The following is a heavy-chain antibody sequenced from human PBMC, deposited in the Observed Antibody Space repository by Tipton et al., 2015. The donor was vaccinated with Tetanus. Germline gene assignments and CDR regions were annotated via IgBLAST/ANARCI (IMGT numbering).Heavy chain of an antibody. V-gene: IGHV4-30-2*01. D-gene: IGHD5-12*01. CDR3: VRGRGLGAYSFGFEY. J-gene: IGHJ4*02. Sequence: TLSLTCNVSGGLITTGGYSWGWIRQPPGQGLEWLGYIYQTDSTYYNPSVRSRLTLSLQRSKNQVSLQLSSVTAADAAVYYCVRGRGLGAYSFGFEYWGQGALVTVSS. CDR2: IYQTDST. CDR1: GGLITTGGYS.